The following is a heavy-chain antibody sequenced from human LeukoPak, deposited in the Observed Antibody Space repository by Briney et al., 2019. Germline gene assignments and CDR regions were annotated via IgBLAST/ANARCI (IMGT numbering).Heavy chain of an antibody. CDR2: IYHSGST. D-gene: IGHD1-1*01. V-gene: IGHV4-38-2*02. Sequence: PSETLSLTCTVSGYSISSGYYWGWIRQPPGKGLEWIGSIYHSGSTYYNPSLKSRVTISVDTSKNQFSLKLSSVTAADTAVYYCARCPSSTGAFDIWGQGTMVTVSS. CDR3: ARCPSSTGAFDI. J-gene: IGHJ3*02. CDR1: GYSISSGYY.